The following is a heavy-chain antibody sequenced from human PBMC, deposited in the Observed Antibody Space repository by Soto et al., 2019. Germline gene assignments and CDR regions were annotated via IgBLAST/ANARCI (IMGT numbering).Heavy chain of an antibody. CDR3: ARATDIVVVVAARRSHHYYGMDV. D-gene: IGHD2-15*01. CDR1: GGSISSYY. V-gene: IGHV4-59*01. CDR2: IYYSGNT. J-gene: IGHJ6*02. Sequence: SETLSLTCTVSGGSISSYYWSWIRQPPGKGLEWIGYIYYSGNTNYNPSLKSRVTISVDTSKNQFSLKLSSVTAADTAVYYCARATDIVVVVAARRSHHYYGMDVWGQGTTVTVSS.